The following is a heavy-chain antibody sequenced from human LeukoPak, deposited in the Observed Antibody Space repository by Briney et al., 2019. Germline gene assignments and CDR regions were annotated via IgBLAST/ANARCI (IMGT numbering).Heavy chain of an antibody. CDR1: GFTFSSYW. Sequence: GGSLRLSCAASGFTFSSYWMGWVRQAPGKRLEWVANINQDGSEKYYVDSVKGRFIISRDNAGNSLFLQMNILTAEDTAIYYCVREGAYSTSSPAGYWGQGTLVSVSS. D-gene: IGHD6-6*01. CDR3: VREGAYSTSSPAGY. J-gene: IGHJ4*02. V-gene: IGHV3-7*01. CDR2: INQDGSEK.